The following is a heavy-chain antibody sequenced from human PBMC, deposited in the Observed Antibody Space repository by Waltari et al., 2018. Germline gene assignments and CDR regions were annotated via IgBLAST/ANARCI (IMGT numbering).Heavy chain of an antibody. Sequence: QVTLKESGPVLVKPTETLTLTCTVSGFSLSNARMGVSWIRQPPGKALEWLAHIFSNDEKSYSTSLKSRLTISKDTSKSQVVLTMTNMDPVDTATYYCARIIPLAYCGGDCSNWFDPWGQGTLVTVSS. D-gene: IGHD2-21*01. CDR3: ARIIPLAYCGGDCSNWFDP. CDR1: GFSLSNARMG. J-gene: IGHJ5*02. CDR2: IFSNDEK. V-gene: IGHV2-26*01.